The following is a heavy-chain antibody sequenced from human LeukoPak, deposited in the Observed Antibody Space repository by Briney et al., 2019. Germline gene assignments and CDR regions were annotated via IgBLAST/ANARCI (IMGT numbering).Heavy chain of an antibody. J-gene: IGHJ3*02. CDR3: ARDRPPYYYDSSGYYYYAFDI. Sequence: PVKVSCKASGGTFSSYAISWVRQAPGQGLEWMGRIIPIFGTANYAQKFQGRVTITTDESTSTAYMELSSLRSEDTAVYYCARDRPPYYYDSSGYYYYAFDIWGQGTMVTVSS. D-gene: IGHD3-22*01. V-gene: IGHV1-69*05. CDR1: GGTFSSYA. CDR2: IIPIFGTA.